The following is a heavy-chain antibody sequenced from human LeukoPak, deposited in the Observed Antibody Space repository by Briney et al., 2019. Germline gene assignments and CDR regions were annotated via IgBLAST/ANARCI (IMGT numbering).Heavy chain of an antibody. Sequence: GGSLRLSCAASGFTFSSYGMHWVRQAPGKGLEWVAVISYDGSNKYHADSVKGRFTISRDNSKNTLYLQMNSLRAEDTAVYYCANARGITMVRGVRLYYWGQGTLVTVSS. D-gene: IGHD3-10*01. J-gene: IGHJ4*02. CDR1: GFTFSSYG. CDR2: ISYDGSNK. CDR3: ANARGITMVRGVRLYY. V-gene: IGHV3-30*18.